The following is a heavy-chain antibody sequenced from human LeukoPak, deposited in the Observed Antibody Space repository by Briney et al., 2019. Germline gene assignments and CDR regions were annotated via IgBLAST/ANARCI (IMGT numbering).Heavy chain of an antibody. Sequence: GGSQRLSCAASGFTFRSYWMHWVRQAPGKGLVCVSRINSDGSSTNYADSVKGRFTISRDNAKNTLYLQMNSLRAEDTAVYYCARDLGGEAPYDILTGFFDYWGQGTLVTVSS. V-gene: IGHV3-74*01. J-gene: IGHJ4*02. D-gene: IGHD3-9*01. CDR1: GFTFRSYW. CDR3: ARDLGGEAPYDILTGFFDY. CDR2: INSDGSST.